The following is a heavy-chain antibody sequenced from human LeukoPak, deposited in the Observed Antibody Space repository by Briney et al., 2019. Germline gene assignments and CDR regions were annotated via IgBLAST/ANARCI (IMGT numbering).Heavy chain of an antibody. D-gene: IGHD3-10*01. J-gene: IGHJ6*04. V-gene: IGHV1-46*01. CDR3: ARDERDTIVRGVAAPYYYGMDV. CDR2: INPSGGST. Sequence: VASVKVSCKASGYTFTSYYMHWVRQAPGQGLEWMGIINPSGGSTSYAQKFQGRVTMTRDTSTSTVYMELSSLRSEDTAVYYCARDERDTIVRGVAAPYYYGMDVWGKGTTVTVSS. CDR1: GYTFTSYY.